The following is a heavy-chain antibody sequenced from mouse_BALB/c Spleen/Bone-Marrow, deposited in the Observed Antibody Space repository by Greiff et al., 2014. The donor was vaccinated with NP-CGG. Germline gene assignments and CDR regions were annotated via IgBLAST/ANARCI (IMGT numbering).Heavy chain of an antibody. CDR1: GYSFTGYT. J-gene: IGHJ3*01. Sequence: EVQLQQSGPEVVKPGASMKMSCKASGYSFTGYTMNWVKQSHGKNLEWIGLINPYNGGTHYNRKFKGKATLTVDKSSSTAYMELLSLTSEDSAVYYCAREGDYDYAWYAYWGQGTLITVSA. CDR3: AREGDYDYAWYAY. D-gene: IGHD2-4*01. V-gene: IGHV1-37*01. CDR2: INPYNGGT.